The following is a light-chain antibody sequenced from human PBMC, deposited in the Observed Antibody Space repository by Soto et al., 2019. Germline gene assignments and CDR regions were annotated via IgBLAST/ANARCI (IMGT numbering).Light chain of an antibody. CDR1: SSDIGGYNY. CDR3: QSFDKYLSAVV. CDR2: EVT. J-gene: IGLJ2*01. Sequence: QPASVSGSPGQSITISCTGTSSDIGGYNYVSWYQHHPGRAPRLMIFEVTHRPSGVSNRFSGSKSGNTASLAISGLQAEDEADYYCQSFDKYLSAVVFGGGTKLTVL. V-gene: IGLV2-14*01.